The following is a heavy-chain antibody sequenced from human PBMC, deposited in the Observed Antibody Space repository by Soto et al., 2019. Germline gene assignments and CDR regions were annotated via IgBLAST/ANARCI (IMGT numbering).Heavy chain of an antibody. CDR2: ISGSGGST. J-gene: IGHJ4*02. D-gene: IGHD3-22*01. CDR1: GFTFSSYA. V-gene: IGHV3-23*01. Sequence: GGSLRLSCAASGFTFSSYAMSWVRQAPGKGLEWVSAISGSGGSTYYADSVKGRFTISRDNSKNTLYLQMNSLRAEDTAVYYCAKGTYYYDSSGYYGYWGQGTLVTVSS. CDR3: AKGTYYYDSSGYYGY.